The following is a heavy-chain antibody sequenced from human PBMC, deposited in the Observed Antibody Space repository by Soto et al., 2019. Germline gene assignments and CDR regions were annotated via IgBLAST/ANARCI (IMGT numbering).Heavy chain of an antibody. CDR3: ARDLDSGSYYFDY. V-gene: IGHV1-18*04. CDR1: GYTFSSCG. J-gene: IGHJ4*02. D-gene: IGHD1-26*01. Sequence: ASVKVSGKASGYTFSSCGISWVRQAPGQGLEWMGWISAYTGKTNYAQKLQGRVTMTTDTSTSTAYMEVRSLRSDDTAVYYCARDLDSGSYYFDYWGQGTLVTVSS. CDR2: ISAYTGKT.